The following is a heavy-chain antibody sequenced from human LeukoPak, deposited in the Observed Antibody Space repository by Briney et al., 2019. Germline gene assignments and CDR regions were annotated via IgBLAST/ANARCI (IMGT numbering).Heavy chain of an antibody. J-gene: IGHJ4*02. D-gene: IGHD3-10*01. CDR1: GGSISSYY. V-gene: IGHV4-59*01. Sequence: SETLSLTCTVSGGSISSYYWSWIRQPPGKGLEWIGYIYYSGSTNYNPSLKSRVTISVDTSKNQFSLKLSSVTAADTAVYYCARVGTYGSGSYLSWVDYWGQGTLVTVSS. CDR2: IYYSGST. CDR3: ARVGTYGSGSYLSWVDY.